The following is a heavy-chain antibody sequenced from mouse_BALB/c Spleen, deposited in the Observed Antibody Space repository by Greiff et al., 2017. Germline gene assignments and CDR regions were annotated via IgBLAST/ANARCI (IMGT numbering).Heavy chain of an antibody. CDR3: ARNSYGGSPYAMDY. Sequence: VKLVESGPGLVAPSQSLSITCTASGFSLSRYSVHWVRQPPGKGLEWLGMIWGGGSTDYNSALKSRLSISKDNSKSQVFLKMNSLQTDDTAMYYCARNSYGGSPYAMDYWGQGTSVTVSS. V-gene: IGHV2-6-4*01. CDR1: GFSLSRYS. D-gene: IGHD1-1*01. CDR2: IWGGGST. J-gene: IGHJ4*01.